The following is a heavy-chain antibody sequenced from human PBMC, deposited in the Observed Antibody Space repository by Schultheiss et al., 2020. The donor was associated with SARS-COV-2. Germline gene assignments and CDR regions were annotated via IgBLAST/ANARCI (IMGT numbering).Heavy chain of an antibody. D-gene: IGHD4-17*01. V-gene: IGHV4-4*02. Sequence: SETLSLTCTVSGGSISSSNWWSWVRQPPGKGLEWIGSIYHSGSTYYNPSLKSRVTISVDTSKNQFSLKLSSVTAADTAVYYCARGENYGDYFGMDVWGQGTTVTVSS. CDR2: IYHSGST. CDR3: ARGENYGDYFGMDV. CDR1: GGSISSSNW. J-gene: IGHJ6*02.